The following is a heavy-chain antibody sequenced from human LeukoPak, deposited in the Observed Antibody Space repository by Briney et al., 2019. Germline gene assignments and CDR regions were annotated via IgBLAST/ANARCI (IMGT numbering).Heavy chain of an antibody. D-gene: IGHD1-14*01. CDR1: GYTFASYG. V-gene: IGHV1-18*01. CDR2: ISAYNGNT. Sequence: ASVKVSCKASGYTFASYGISWVRQAPGQGLEWMGWISAYNGNTNYAQKLQGRVTMTTDTSTSTVYMELRSLRSDDTAVYYCARSRNRFYYFDYWGQGTLVTVSS. CDR3: ARSRNRFYYFDY. J-gene: IGHJ4*02.